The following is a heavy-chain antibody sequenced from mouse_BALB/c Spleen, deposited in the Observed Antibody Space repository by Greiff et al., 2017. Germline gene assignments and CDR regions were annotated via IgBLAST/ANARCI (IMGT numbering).Heavy chain of an antibody. CDR3: ARRPLYYAMDY. CDR1: GFNIKDTY. V-gene: IGHV14-3*02. Sequence: VQLQQSGAELVKPGASVKLSCKASGFNIKDTYMHWVKQRPEQGLEWIGRIDPANGNTKYDPKFQGKATIPADTSSNTAYLQLSSLTSEDTAVYYCARRPLYYAMDYWGQGTSVTVSS. J-gene: IGHJ4*01. CDR2: IDPANGNT.